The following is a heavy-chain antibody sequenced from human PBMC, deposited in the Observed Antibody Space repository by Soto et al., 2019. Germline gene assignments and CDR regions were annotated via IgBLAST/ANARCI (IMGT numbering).Heavy chain of an antibody. CDR2: INHSGST. Sequence: PSETLSLTCAVYGGSFSGYYWSWIRQPPGKGLEWIGEINHSGSTNYNPSLKSRVTISVDTSKNQFSLKLSSVTAADTAVYYCARIAAAGTAGDYYYGMDVWGQGTTVTVPS. CDR1: GGSFSGYY. J-gene: IGHJ6*02. V-gene: IGHV4-34*01. CDR3: ARIAAAGTAGDYYYGMDV. D-gene: IGHD6-13*01.